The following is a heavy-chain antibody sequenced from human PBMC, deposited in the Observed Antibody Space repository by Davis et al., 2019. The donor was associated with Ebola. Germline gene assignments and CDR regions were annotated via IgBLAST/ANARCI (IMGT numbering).Heavy chain of an antibody. V-gene: IGHV3-48*02. CDR3: ARDYIFAFDF. J-gene: IGHJ4*02. CDR2: ITKGSDAI. D-gene: IGHD4-11*01. Sequence: PGGSLRLSCAASGFLFSDYSMNWVRQAPGKGLEWITYITKGSDAIHYADSVKGRFTVSRDNAKNSLFLQMNSLTDEDSAVYYCARDYIFAFDFWGQGTQFTVSS. CDR1: GFLFSDYS.